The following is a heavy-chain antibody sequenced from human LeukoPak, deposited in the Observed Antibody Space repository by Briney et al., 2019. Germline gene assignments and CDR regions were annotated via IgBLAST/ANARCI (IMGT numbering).Heavy chain of an antibody. CDR3: TRDSGTYNWLDP. V-gene: IGHV3-73*01. CDR1: GFSFSGSA. CDR2: IRSKPNSYAT. D-gene: IGHD1-26*01. J-gene: IGHJ5*02. Sequence: QPGGSLRLSCAASGFSFSGSAMHWVRRASGKGLEWVGRIRSKPNSYATNYAASVQGRFTISRDDSQNTAYLQMDSLKTEDTALYYCTRDSGTYNWLDPWGQGTMVTVSS.